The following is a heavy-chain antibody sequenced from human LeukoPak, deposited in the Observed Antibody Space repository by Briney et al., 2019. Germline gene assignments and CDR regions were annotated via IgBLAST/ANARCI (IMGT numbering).Heavy chain of an antibody. CDR2: ISWNSGSI. CDR3: AKDTGPVRGGYYYYGMDV. D-gene: IGHD3-16*01. J-gene: IGHJ6*02. Sequence: PGGSLRLSCAASGFTFDDYAMHCVRQAPGKGLEWVSCISWNSGSIGYADSVKGRFTISRDNAKNSLYLQMNSLRAEDTALYYCAKDTGPVRGGYYYYGMDVWGQGTTVTVSS. CDR1: GFTFDDYA. V-gene: IGHV3-9*01.